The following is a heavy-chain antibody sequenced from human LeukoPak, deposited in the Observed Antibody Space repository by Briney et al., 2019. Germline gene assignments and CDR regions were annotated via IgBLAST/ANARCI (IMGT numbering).Heavy chain of an antibody. CDR1: GYTFTNYG. CDR3: ARDFSSLLDSNYYYGMDV. D-gene: IGHD3-10*01. V-gene: IGHV1-18*01. J-gene: IGHJ6*02. CDR2: ISAYSANT. Sequence: ASVKVSCKASGYTFTNYGISWVRQAPGQGLEWMGWISAYSANTNYAQKLQGRVTMTTDTSTSTAYMELRTLRSDDTAVYYCARDFSSLLDSNYYYGMDVWGQGTTVTVS.